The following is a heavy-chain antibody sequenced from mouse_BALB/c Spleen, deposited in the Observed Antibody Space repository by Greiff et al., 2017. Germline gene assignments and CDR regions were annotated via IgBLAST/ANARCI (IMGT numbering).Heavy chain of an antibody. Sequence: QVQLQKSGPELVKPGASVKISCKASGYAFSSSWMNWVKQRPGQGLEWIGRIYPGDGDTNYNGKFKGKATLTADKSSSTAYMQLSSLTSVDSAVYLCARGGYYGSSFDYWGQGTTLTVSS. CDR3: ARGGYYGSSFDY. CDR1: GYAFSSSW. J-gene: IGHJ2*01. V-gene: IGHV1-82*01. D-gene: IGHD1-1*01. CDR2: IYPGDGDT.